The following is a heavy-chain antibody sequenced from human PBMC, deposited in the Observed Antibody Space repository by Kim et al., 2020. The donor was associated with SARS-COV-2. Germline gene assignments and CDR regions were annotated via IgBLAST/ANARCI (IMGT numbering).Heavy chain of an antibody. D-gene: IGHD1-26*01. CDR3: AKDGQGELPAAYYYYGMDV. Sequence: GGSLRLSCAASGFTFSSYGMHWVRQAPGKGLEWVAVISYDGSNKYYADSVKGRFTISRDNSKNTLYLQMNSLRAEDTAVYYCAKDGQGELPAAYYYYGMDVWGQGTTVTVSS. V-gene: IGHV3-30*18. CDR2: ISYDGSNK. J-gene: IGHJ6*02. CDR1: GFTFSSYG.